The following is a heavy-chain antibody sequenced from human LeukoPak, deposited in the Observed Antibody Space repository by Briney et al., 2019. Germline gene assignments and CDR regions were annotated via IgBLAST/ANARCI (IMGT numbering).Heavy chain of an antibody. CDR3: ARAPHNYYDSSDYYYYMDV. Sequence: SVKVSRKASVGTFSSYAISWVRQAPGQGLEWMGRIIPIFGTANYAQKVQGRVTITTDESTSTAYMELSSLRSEDTAVYYCARAPHNYYDSSDYYYYMDVWGKGTTVTVSS. CDR1: VGTFSSYA. J-gene: IGHJ6*03. D-gene: IGHD3-22*01. V-gene: IGHV1-69*05. CDR2: IIPIFGTA.